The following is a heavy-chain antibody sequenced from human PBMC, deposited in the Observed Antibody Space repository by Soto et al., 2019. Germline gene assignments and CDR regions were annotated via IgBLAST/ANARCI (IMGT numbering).Heavy chain of an antibody. J-gene: IGHJ6*02. D-gene: IGHD2-21*01. CDR3: ARHIRGNSCMDV. Sequence: SETLSLTCTVSGGSISSSSYYWGWIRQPPGKGLELIGSIYYSGSTYYNPSLKSRVTISVDTSKNQFSLKLSSVTAADTAVYYCARHIRGNSCMDVWGQGTTVTVSS. CDR2: IYYSGST. V-gene: IGHV4-39*01. CDR1: GGSISSSSYY.